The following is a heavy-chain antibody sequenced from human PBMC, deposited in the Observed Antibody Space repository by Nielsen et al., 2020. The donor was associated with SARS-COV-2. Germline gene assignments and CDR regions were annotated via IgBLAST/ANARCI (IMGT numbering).Heavy chain of an antibody. CDR1: GFTFSSYA. V-gene: IGHV3-23*01. D-gene: IGHD3-16*01. CDR2: ISGSGGST. CDR3: AKHYVWPVDAFDI. J-gene: IGHJ3*02. Sequence: GGSLRLSCAASGFTFSSYAMSWVRQAPGKGLEWVSAISGSGGSTYYADSVKGRFTISRDNAKNTLYLQMNSLRAEDTAVYYCAKHYVWPVDAFDIWGQGTMVTVSS.